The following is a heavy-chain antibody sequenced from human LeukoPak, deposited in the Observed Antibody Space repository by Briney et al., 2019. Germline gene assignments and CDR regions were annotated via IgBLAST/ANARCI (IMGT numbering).Heavy chain of an antibody. CDR2: INHSGST. CDR3: ARGSRLHLDY. Sequence: SEALSLTCAVYGGSFSGYYRSWIRQPPGKGLEWIGEINHSGSTNYNPSLKSRVTISVDTSKNQFSLKLSSVTAADTAVYYCARGSRLHLDYWGQGTLVTVSS. D-gene: IGHD4-11*01. CDR1: GGSFSGYY. J-gene: IGHJ4*02. V-gene: IGHV4-34*01.